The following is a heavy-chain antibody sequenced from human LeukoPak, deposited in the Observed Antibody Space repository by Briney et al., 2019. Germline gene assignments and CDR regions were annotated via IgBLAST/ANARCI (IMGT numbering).Heavy chain of an antibody. CDR2: IYYSGST. D-gene: IGHD5-18*01. Sequence: SETLSLTCTVSGGSISSYYWSWIRQPPGKGPEWIGYIYYSGSTNYNPSLKSRVTISVDTSKNQFSLKLSSVTAADTAVYYCARVDTAMADYYYYGMDVWGQGTTVTVSS. J-gene: IGHJ6*02. CDR1: GGSISSYY. CDR3: ARVDTAMADYYYYGMDV. V-gene: IGHV4-59*01.